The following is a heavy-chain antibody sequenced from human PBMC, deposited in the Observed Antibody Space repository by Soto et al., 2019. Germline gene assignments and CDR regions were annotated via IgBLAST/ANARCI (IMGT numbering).Heavy chain of an antibody. J-gene: IGHJ4*02. CDR2: IYYSGST. CDR3: ARDNRYSYGYIDY. Sequence: SETLSLTCTVSGGSISSGDYYWSWIRQPPGKGLEWIGYIYYSGSTYYNPSLKSRVTISVDTSKNQFSLKLSSVTAADTAVYYCARDNRYSYGYIDYWGQGTLVTVSS. CDR1: GGSISSGDYY. D-gene: IGHD5-18*01. V-gene: IGHV4-30-4*01.